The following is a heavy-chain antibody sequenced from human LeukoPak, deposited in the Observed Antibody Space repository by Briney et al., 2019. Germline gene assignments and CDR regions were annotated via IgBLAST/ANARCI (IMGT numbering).Heavy chain of an antibody. CDR3: ARRVSTMIVVVTHYYYYMDV. CDR2: VNWNGGST. V-gene: IGHV3-20*04. J-gene: IGHJ6*03. Sequence: GGSLRLSCAASGFSFDDYGMSWVRQAPGKGLEWVSGVNWNGGSTGDADSVKGRFTISRDNAKNSLYLQMNSLRAEDTALYYCARRVSTMIVVVTHYYYYMDVWGKGTTVTVSS. D-gene: IGHD3-22*01. CDR1: GFSFDDYG.